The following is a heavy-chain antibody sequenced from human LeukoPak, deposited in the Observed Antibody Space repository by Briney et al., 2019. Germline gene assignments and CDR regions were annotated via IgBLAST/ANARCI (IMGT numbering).Heavy chain of an antibody. CDR1: GYSFTSYW. Sequence: GESLKISCKASGYSFTSYWTVWVRQMPGKGLEWMGIIYPGDSDTRCSPSFQGQVTISADKSISTAFLQWSGLKASDTAIYYCARPTLTGYSSGFGYWGQGTLVTVSS. CDR3: ARPTLTGYSSGFGY. D-gene: IGHD6-19*01. J-gene: IGHJ4*02. CDR2: IYPGDSDT. V-gene: IGHV5-51*01.